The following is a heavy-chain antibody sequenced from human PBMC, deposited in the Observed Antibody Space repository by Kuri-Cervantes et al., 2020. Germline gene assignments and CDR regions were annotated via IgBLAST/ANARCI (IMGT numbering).Heavy chain of an antibody. CDR1: GYSFTSYC. Sequence: YCRGSGYSFTSYCIGWVRQMPGKGLEWMGIIYPGGSETRYSPSFQGQVTISADKSISTTFLQWNSLKASDTAMYYCARQRYFDYWGQGTLVTVSS. CDR3: ARQRYFDY. CDR2: IYPGGSET. V-gene: IGHV5-51*01. J-gene: IGHJ4*02.